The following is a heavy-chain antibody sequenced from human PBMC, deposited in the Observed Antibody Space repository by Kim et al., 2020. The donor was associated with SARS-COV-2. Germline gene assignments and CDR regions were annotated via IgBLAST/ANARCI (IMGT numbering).Heavy chain of an antibody. CDR3: ARAEGSYTKYEY. CDR1: GYTFTKYY. J-gene: IGHJ1*01. CDR2: INAGSGGT. D-gene: IGHD2-2*02. Sequence: ASVKVSCKASGYTFTKYYINWVRQAPGQGLEWMGIINAGSGGTTYEQKYQGRITMTRDTSTTTVYMELSSLRSDDTAVYYCARAEGSYTKYEYWGQGTLV. V-gene: IGHV1-46*01.